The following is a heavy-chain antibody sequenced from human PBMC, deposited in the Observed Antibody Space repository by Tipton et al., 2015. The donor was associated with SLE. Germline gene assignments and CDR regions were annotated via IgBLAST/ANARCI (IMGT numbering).Heavy chain of an antibody. CDR1: GGSFRGYY. CDR2: INHSGST. J-gene: IGHJ4*02. V-gene: IGHV4-34*01. CDR3: ATPGYCSGGSCYPALGY. D-gene: IGHD2-15*01. Sequence: TLSLTCAVYGGSFRGYYWSWIRQPQGKGLEWIGEINHSGSTNYNPSLKSRVIISVDTSKNQFSLKLSSVTAADTAVYYCATPGYCSGGSCYPALGYCGQGTLVTVSS.